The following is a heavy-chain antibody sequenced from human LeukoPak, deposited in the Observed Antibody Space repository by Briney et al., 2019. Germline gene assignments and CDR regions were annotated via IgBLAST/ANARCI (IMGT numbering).Heavy chain of an antibody. V-gene: IGHV3-21*01. Sequence: GGSLRLSCAASGFPFSSYAMSWVRQSPGKGLEWVSSISSSSSHIFYTDSVKGRFTISRDNAKNSLYPQMNSLRAEDTAVYYCARHYFDSYAYDNLWGQGTLVTVSS. CDR2: ISSSSSHI. J-gene: IGHJ4*02. CDR1: GFPFSSYA. CDR3: ARHYFDSYAYDNL. D-gene: IGHD3-16*01.